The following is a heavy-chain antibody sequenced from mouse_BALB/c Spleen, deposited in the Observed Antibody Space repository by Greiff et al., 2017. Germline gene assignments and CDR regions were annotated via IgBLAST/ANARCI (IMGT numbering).Heavy chain of an antibody. CDR2: INPGSGGT. CDR3: ARVGGYYYFDY. V-gene: IGHV1-54*03. D-gene: IGHD2-3*01. Sequence: QVQLKESGAELVRPGTSVKVSCKASGYAFTNYLIEWVKQRPGQGLEWIGVINPGSGGTNYNEKFKGKATLTADKSSSTAYMQLSSLTSDDSAVYFCARVGGYYYFDYWGQGTTLTVSS. J-gene: IGHJ2*01. CDR1: GYAFTNYL.